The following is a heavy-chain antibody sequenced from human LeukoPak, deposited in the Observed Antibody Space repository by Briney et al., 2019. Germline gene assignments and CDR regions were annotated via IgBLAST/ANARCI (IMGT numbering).Heavy chain of an antibody. CDR2: ISGSGGST. CDR3: AKDVGLMVRGVTTNYYYYYMDV. J-gene: IGHJ6*03. D-gene: IGHD3-10*01. V-gene: IGHV3-23*01. CDR1: GFTFSSYA. Sequence: GGSLRLSCAASGFTFSSYAMSWVRQAPGKGLEWVSAISGSGGSTCYADSVKGRFTISRDNSKNTLYLQMNSLRAEDTAVYCCAKDVGLMVRGVTTNYYYYYMDVWGKGTTVTVSS.